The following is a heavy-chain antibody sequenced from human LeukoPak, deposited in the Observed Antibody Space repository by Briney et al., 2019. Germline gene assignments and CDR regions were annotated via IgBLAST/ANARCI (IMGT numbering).Heavy chain of an antibody. CDR2: IKYDGSEK. CDR3: AKVDSGSYYILDY. Sequence: GGSLRLSCAASGFTFSNYWMSWVRQAPGKGLEWVTNIKYDGSEKYYLDSVKGRFTVSRDNAKNTLYLQMNSLRAEDTAVYYCAKVDSGSYYILDYWGQGTLVTVSS. CDR1: GFTFSNYW. J-gene: IGHJ4*02. D-gene: IGHD1-26*01. V-gene: IGHV3-7*05.